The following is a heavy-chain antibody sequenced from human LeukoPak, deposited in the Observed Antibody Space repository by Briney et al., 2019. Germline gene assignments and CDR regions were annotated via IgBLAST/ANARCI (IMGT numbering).Heavy chain of an antibody. J-gene: IGHJ6*02. Sequence: SETLSLTCTVSGGSISSYYWSWIRQPPGKGLEWIGYIYYSGSTNYNPSLKSRVTISVDTSKNQFSLKLSSVTAADTAVYYCAGAVWSGYYTGAYYYGMDVWGQGTTVTVSS. CDR1: GGSISSYY. CDR3: AGAVWSGYYTGAYYYGMDV. CDR2: IYYSGST. D-gene: IGHD3-3*01. V-gene: IGHV4-59*01.